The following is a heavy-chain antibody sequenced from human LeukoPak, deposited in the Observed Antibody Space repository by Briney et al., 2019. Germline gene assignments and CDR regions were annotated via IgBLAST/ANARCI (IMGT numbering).Heavy chain of an antibody. V-gene: IGHV4-39*01. CDR2: LYYSGRT. D-gene: IGHD5-18*01. CDR3: AKRRHDVTAVFDATGGFDP. J-gene: IGHJ5*02. CDR1: GGSVSSSSYD. Sequence: SETLSLTCTVSGGSVSSSSYDWGWVRQPPGKGLEWIGNLYYSGRTYYNPSLRGRVIISIDTSKSQFSLKMTSVTAADMAVYYCAKRRHDVTAVFDATGGFDPWGQGILITVSS.